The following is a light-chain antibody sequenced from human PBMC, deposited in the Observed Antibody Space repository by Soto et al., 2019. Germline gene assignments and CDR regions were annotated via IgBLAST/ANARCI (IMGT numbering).Light chain of an antibody. J-gene: IGKJ1*01. CDR2: RAS. CDR1: QSVNNN. CDR3: QQYNKWPS. V-gene: IGKV3D-15*01. Sequence: EIVLTQSPGTLSLSPGERATLSSRASQSVNNNYVAWYQQKPGQAPRLLIFRASNKATGIPDRFSGSGSGTEFILTISSLQSEDFAVYYCQQYNKWPSFGQGTKVDIK.